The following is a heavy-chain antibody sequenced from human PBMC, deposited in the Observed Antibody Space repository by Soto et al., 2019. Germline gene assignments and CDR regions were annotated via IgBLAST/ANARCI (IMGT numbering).Heavy chain of an antibody. V-gene: IGHV3-23*01. CDR2: ITLSGDAT. CDR3: AKMFPRSGNNGYFDYFDY. CDR1: GFTFSSFA. Sequence: EVQVLESGGGLVQPGGSLRLSCAASGFTFSSFAMSWVRQLPGKGLEWVSGITLSGDATYYADSMRGRFTISRDNSKNTMYLQMDSLRVEGTAVYDCAKMFPRSGNNGYFDYFDYWGQGTLVTVSS. J-gene: IGHJ4*02. D-gene: IGHD3-22*01.